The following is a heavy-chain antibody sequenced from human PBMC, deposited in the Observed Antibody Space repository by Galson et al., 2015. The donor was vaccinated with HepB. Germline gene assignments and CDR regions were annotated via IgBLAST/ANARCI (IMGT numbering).Heavy chain of an antibody. CDR3: AKTGAGSSWFYYFDY. D-gene: IGHD6-13*01. CDR1: GFTFDDYA. Sequence: SLRLSCAASGFTFDDYAMHWVRQAPGKGLEWVSLISWDGGSTYYADSVKGRFTISRDNSKNSLYLQMNSLRAEDTALYYCAKTGAGSSWFYYFDYWGQGTLVTVSS. V-gene: IGHV3-43D*03. CDR2: ISWDGGST. J-gene: IGHJ4*02.